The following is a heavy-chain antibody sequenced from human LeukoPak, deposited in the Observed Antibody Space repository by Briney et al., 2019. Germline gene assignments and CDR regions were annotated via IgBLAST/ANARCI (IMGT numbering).Heavy chain of an antibody. Sequence: GGSLRLSCAASGFTLSTYAMSWVRQAPGKGLEWVSAISGSGGSTYYADSVKDRFTISRDNSKNTLYLQMNSLRAEDTAVYYCAKAGIAVAGPFDYWGQGTLVTVSS. D-gene: IGHD6-19*01. J-gene: IGHJ4*02. CDR1: GFTLSTYA. CDR3: AKAGIAVAGPFDY. CDR2: ISGSGGST. V-gene: IGHV3-23*01.